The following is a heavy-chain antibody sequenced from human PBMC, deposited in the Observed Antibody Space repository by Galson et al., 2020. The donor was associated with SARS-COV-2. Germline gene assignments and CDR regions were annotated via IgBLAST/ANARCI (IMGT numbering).Heavy chain of an antibody. CDR2: ISSSSSMR. Sequence: GESLKISCAASGFTFSRYSMTWVRQAPGKGLEWVSYISSSSSMRYYADSVKGRFTISRDNDKNSLYLQMNSLRAEDTAVYYCAREATTYYDFWSAKLDYWGQGTLVTVSS. D-gene: IGHD3-3*01. CDR3: AREATTYYDFWSAKLDY. CDR1: GFTFSRYS. V-gene: IGHV3-48*01. J-gene: IGHJ4*02.